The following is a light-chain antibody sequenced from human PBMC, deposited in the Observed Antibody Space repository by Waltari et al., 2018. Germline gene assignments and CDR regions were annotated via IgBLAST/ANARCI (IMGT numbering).Light chain of an antibody. CDR2: GAS. J-gene: IGKJ1*01. CDR3: QQYYNTPPT. V-gene: IGKV4-1*01. Sequence: DIVMTQSPDSLTVSPGERATINCSSSQSVSDHVNNKNYLAWYRQKPGQPPKLLISGASTREFGVPDRFSGSGSGTEFTLTISSLQPEDVAVYYCQQYYNTPPTFGQGTKVEIK. CDR1: QSVSDHVNNKNY.